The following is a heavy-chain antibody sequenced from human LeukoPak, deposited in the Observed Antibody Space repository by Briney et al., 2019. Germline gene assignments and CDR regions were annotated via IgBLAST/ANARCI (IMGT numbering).Heavy chain of an antibody. CDR1: GYRFSDYY. CDR2: INPNSGGT. CDR3: ARFPLGQWLGFDY. D-gene: IGHD6-19*01. Sequence: ASVKVSCKTSGYRFSDYYMHWVRQAPGQGLEWMGWINPNSGGTNYAQKFQGRVTMTRDTSISTAYMELSRLRSDDTAVYYCARFPLGQWLGFDYWGQGTLVTVSS. J-gene: IGHJ4*02. V-gene: IGHV1-2*02.